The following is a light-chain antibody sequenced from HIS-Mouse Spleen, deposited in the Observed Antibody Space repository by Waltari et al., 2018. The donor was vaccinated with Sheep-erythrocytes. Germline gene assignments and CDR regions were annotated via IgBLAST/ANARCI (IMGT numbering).Light chain of an antibody. CDR1: SRYVGCSNY. CDR3: CSYAGSYNHV. J-gene: IGLJ1*01. Sequence: QSALTQPRPVSGSPGQSVPIPCPGTSRYVGCSNYVPWYQPHPGKAPKLMIYDVSKRPSGVPDRFSGSKSGNTASLTISGLQAEDEADYYCCSYAGSYNHVFATGTKVTVL. V-gene: IGLV2-11*01. CDR2: DVS.